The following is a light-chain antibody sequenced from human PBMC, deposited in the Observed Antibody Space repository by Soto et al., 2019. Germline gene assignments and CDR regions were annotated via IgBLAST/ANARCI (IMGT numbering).Light chain of an antibody. CDR3: SSYTSINTLVV. CDR1: SSDVGGYNY. V-gene: IGLV2-14*01. Sequence: QSALTQPASVSGSPGQSITISCTGTSSDVGGYNYVSWYQQHAGEVPKLIIFEVSNRPSGVSNRFSGSKSANTASLTISGLQAEYEADYYCSSYTSINTLVVFGTGTKVTVL. CDR2: EVS. J-gene: IGLJ1*01.